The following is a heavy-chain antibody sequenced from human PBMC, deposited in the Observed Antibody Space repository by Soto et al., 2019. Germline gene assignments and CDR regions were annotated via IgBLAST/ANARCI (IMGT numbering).Heavy chain of an antibody. CDR3: AADKSPYYYGSGSQYYYYYYYMDV. J-gene: IGHJ6*03. CDR2: IVVGSGNT. Sequence: GASVKVSCKASGFTFTSSAIHWVRQARGQRLEWIGWIVVGSGNTNYAQKFQERVTITRDMSTSTAYMELSSLRSEDTAVYYCAADKSPYYYGSGSQYYYYYYYMDVWGKGTTVTVSS. D-gene: IGHD3-10*01. V-gene: IGHV1-58*02. CDR1: GFTFTSSA.